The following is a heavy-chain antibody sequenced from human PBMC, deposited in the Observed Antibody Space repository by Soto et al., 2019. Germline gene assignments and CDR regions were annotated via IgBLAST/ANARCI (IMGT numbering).Heavy chain of an antibody. CDR3: AKNLPRTGRFDY. V-gene: IGHV4-39*01. Sequence: SETLSLTCTLSGASITSTTYFWAWIRKPTGKGLEWXGSXXYXGXXXYXXSLKSRVTISVDRSKNQFSLQMSSVTAADTAVYYCAKNLPRTGRFDYWGQGSLVTVSS. J-gene: IGHJ4*02. CDR2: XXYXGXX. CDR1: GASITSTTYF.